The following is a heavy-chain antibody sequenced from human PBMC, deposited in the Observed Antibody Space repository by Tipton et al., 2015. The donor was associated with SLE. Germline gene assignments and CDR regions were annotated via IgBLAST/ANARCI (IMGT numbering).Heavy chain of an antibody. D-gene: IGHD2-21*02. J-gene: IGHJ4*02. CDR2: IYHNGIT. CDR1: GGSITRGGFS. V-gene: IGHV4-30-2*06. Sequence: TLSLTCSVSGGSITRGGFSWNWIRQSPGKGLEWIGYIYHNGITDYNPSLKSRVTISLDMSENQFSLNLTSVSAADTAVYYCSRLSVVTRGGFDYWGQGTPVTVSS. CDR3: SRLSVVTRGGFDY.